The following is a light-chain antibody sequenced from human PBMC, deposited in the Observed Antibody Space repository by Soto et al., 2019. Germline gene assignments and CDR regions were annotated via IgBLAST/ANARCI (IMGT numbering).Light chain of an antibody. CDR1: KTVSNTF. Sequence: EIVLTQSPGTLSLSPGERATLSSRASKTVSNTFLAWYQHKPGQAPRLLIYGASSRATGIPDRFSGSGSGTDFTLTISRLEPEDSAVYYCQQCGSSPATFGQGTKVEI. CDR2: GAS. CDR3: QQCGSSPAT. V-gene: IGKV3-20*01. J-gene: IGKJ1*01.